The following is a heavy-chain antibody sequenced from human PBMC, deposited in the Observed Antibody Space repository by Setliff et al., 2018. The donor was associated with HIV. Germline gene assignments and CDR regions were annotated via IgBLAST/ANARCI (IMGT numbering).Heavy chain of an antibody. J-gene: IGHJ4*02. V-gene: IGHV3-23*01. CDR3: AKVLGSMDAYYDYFFDH. CDR2: ISRSGGST. Sequence: GGSLRLSCAASGFSFNNYAMNWARQAPGKGLEWVSSISRSGGSTYYADSVKGRFTISRDNSRNTLYLRMNSLSAGDTAVYYCAKVLGSMDAYYDYFFDHWGQGTLVTVSS. CDR1: GFSFNNYA. D-gene: IGHD3-3*01.